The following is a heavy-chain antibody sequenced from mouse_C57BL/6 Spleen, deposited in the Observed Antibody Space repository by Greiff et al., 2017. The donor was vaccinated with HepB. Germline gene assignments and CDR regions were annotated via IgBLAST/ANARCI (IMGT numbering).Heavy chain of an antibody. V-gene: IGHV5-4*01. CDR2: ISDGGSYT. J-gene: IGHJ3*01. CDR3: AREDYGCWFAY. CDR1: GFTFSSYA. Sequence: EVQGVESGGGLVKPGGSLKLSCAASGFTFSSYAMSWVRQTPEKRLEWVATISDGGSYTYYPDNVKGRFTISRDNAKNNRYLQMSHLKSEDTAMYYCAREDYGCWFAYWGQGTLVTVSA. D-gene: IGHD1-1*01.